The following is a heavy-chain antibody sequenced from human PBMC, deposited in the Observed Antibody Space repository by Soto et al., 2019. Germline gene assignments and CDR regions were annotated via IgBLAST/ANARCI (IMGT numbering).Heavy chain of an antibody. CDR2: IYYSGST. Sequence: SETLSLTCTVSGGSISSYYWSWIRQPPGKGLEWIGYIYYSGSTNYNPSLKSRVTISVDTSKNQFSMKLSSVTAADTAVYYCARHWYSSSSFDYWGQGTLVTVSS. J-gene: IGHJ4*02. CDR1: GGSISSYY. D-gene: IGHD6-6*01. CDR3: ARHWYSSSSFDY. V-gene: IGHV4-59*08.